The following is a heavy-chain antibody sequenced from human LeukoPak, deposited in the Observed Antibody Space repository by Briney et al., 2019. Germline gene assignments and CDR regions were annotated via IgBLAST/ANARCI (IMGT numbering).Heavy chain of an antibody. CDR3: ARATLGYCSSTSCYTGYFDY. Sequence: GGSLRLSCAASGFTFSGYWMSWVRQAPGKGLEWVANIKQDGSEKYYVDSVKGRFTISRDNAKNSLYLQMNSLRAEDTAVYYCARATLGYCSSTSCYTGYFDYWGQGTLVTVSS. J-gene: IGHJ4*02. D-gene: IGHD2-2*02. V-gene: IGHV3-7*01. CDR1: GFTFSGYW. CDR2: IKQDGSEK.